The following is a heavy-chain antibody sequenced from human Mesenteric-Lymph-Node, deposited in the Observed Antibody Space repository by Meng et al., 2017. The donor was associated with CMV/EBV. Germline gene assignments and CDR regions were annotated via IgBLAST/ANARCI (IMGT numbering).Heavy chain of an antibody. J-gene: IGHJ5*02. V-gene: IGHV3-30*04. CDR3: ARVGYDAGGGWFDP. Sequence: GESLKISCAASGFTFSSYAMHWVRQAPGKGLEWVAVISYDGSNKYYADSVKGRFTISRDNSKNTLYLQMNSLRAEDTAVYYCARVGYDAGGGWFDPWGQGTLVTVSS. CDR1: GFTFSSYA. CDR2: ISYDGSNK. D-gene: IGHD3-16*01.